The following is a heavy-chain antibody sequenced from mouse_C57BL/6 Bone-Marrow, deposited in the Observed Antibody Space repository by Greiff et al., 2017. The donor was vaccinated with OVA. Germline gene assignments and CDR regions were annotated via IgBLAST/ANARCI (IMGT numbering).Heavy chain of an antibody. CDR1: GYTFTSYW. CDR3: AREEAYYAMDY. J-gene: IGHJ4*01. Sequence: VKLQQPGAELVRPGSSVKLSCKASGYTFTSYWMHWVKQRPIQGLEWIGNIDPSDSETHYNQKFKDKATLTVDKSSSTAYMQLSSLTSEDSAVYYCAREEAYYAMDYWGQGTSVTVSS. V-gene: IGHV1-52*01. CDR2: IDPSDSET.